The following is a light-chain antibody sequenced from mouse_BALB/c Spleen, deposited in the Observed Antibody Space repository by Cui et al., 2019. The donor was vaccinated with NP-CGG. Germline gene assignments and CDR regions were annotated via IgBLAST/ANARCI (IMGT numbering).Light chain of an antibody. Sequence: QAVVTQVSAPTTSPGETVTLTCRSSIGAVTTSNYANWVQEKPDHLFTGLIGGTNNRPPGVPARFSGSLIGDKAALIITGAQTEDEAIYFCALWYSNHWVFGGGTKLTVL. CDR1: IGAVTTSNY. J-gene: IGLJ1*01. CDR2: GTN. V-gene: IGLV1*01. CDR3: ALWYSNHWV.